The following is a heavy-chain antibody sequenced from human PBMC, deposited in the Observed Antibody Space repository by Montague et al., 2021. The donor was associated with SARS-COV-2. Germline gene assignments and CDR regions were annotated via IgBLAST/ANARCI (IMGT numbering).Heavy chain of an antibody. Sequence: SLRLSCAASGFTFSNYDMHWVRQAPGKGPEWVSFITTDACTTSYADSVKGRFTISRDNSKNTLYLQMNSLRVEDTAVYYCTRDSTGSVGDCLDPWGQGTMVTVSS. V-gene: IGHV3-30*03. CDR3: TRDSTGSVGDCLDP. CDR2: ITTDACTT. CDR1: GFTFSNYD. J-gene: IGHJ4*03. D-gene: IGHD2-15*01.